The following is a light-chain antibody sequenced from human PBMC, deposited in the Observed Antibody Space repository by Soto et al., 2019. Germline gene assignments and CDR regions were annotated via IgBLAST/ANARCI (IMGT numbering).Light chain of an antibody. CDR1: SSDFGAYNY. CDR3: TSYTGSNTLEV. Sequence: QSVLTQPASVSGPPGQSITISSTGTSSDFGAYNYVSWYRQHPGKAPQLLIYDVNNRPSGVSHRFSGSKSGNTASLTISGLQSEDEADYFCTSYTGSNTLEVFGPGTKVTVL. CDR2: DVN. V-gene: IGLV2-14*03. J-gene: IGLJ1*01.